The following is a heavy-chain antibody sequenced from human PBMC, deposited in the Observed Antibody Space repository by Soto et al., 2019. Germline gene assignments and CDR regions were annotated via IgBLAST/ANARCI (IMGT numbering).Heavy chain of an antibody. D-gene: IGHD3-22*01. CDR1: GGSFSGYY. J-gene: IGHJ4*02. CDR2: INHSGST. Sequence: TSETLSLTCAVYGGSFSGYYWSWIRQPPGKGLEWIGEINHSGSTNYNPSLKSRVTISVDTSKNQFSLKLSSVTAADTAVYYCARGTMIVVVITDPTPYFDYWGQGTLVTVSS. CDR3: ARGTMIVVVITDPTPYFDY. V-gene: IGHV4-34*01.